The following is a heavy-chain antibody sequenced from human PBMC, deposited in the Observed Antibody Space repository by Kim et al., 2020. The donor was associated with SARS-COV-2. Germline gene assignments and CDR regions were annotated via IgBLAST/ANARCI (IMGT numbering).Heavy chain of an antibody. CDR3: AKDPSLFYSKGYFQH. V-gene: IGHV3-9*01. Sequence: GGSLRLSCAGSGFIFGDYAMYWVRQAPGKGLEWVSGISWNSGSIGYADSVKGRFTISRDNAKNSLYLQMNSLRAEDTALYYCAKDPSLFYSKGYFQHWGQGTLVTVSS. CDR1: GFIFGDYA. J-gene: IGHJ1*01. CDR2: ISWNSGSI. D-gene: IGHD2-15*01.